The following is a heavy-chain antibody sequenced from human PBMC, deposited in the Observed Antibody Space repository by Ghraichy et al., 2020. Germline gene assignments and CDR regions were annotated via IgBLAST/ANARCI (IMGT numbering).Heavy chain of an antibody. CDR1: GYTFTGYY. Sequence: ASVKVSCKASGYTFTGYYMHWVRQAPGQGLEWMGWINPNSGGTNYAQKFQGWVTMTRDTSISTAYMELSRLRSDDTAVYYCALSSSWYGNYYYYGMDVWGQGTTVTVSS. J-gene: IGHJ6*02. V-gene: IGHV1-2*04. CDR3: ALSSSWYGNYYYYGMDV. D-gene: IGHD6-13*01. CDR2: INPNSGGT.